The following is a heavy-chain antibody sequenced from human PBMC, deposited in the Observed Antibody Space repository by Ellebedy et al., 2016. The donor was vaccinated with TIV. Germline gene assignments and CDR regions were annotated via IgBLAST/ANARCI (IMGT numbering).Heavy chain of an antibody. V-gene: IGHV3-7*03. J-gene: IGHJ3*02. CDR3: ARPRGVFITGTSDIAFDI. D-gene: IGHD1-20*01. Sequence: GESLKISCAASGFTFSSYWMSWVRQAPGKGLEWVANIKQDGSEKYYVDSVKGRFTISRDNAKNSLYLQMNSLRAEDTAVYYCARPRGVFITGTSDIAFDIWGQGTMVTVSS. CDR1: GFTFSSYW. CDR2: IKQDGSEK.